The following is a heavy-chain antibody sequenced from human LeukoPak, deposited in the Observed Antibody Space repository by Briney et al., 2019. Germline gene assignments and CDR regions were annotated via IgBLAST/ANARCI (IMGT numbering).Heavy chain of an antibody. CDR1: GGTFSSYA. D-gene: IGHD3-3*01. V-gene: IGHV1-69*13. Sequence: SVKVSCKASGGTFSSYAISWVRQAPGQGLEWMGGIIPIFGTANYAQKFQGRVTITADGSTSTAYMELSSLRSEDTAVYYCARARYYDFWSGYYDYWGQGTLVTVSS. CDR2: IIPIFGTA. J-gene: IGHJ4*02. CDR3: ARARYYDFWSGYYDY.